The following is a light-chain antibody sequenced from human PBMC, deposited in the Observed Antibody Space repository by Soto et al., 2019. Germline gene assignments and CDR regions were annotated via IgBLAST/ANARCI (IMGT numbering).Light chain of an antibody. CDR1: QRVSSN. J-gene: IGKJ1*01. V-gene: IGKV3-15*01. Sequence: EIVMTQSPATLSVSPGERATLSCRASQRVSSNLAWYQQKPGQAPRLLIYGPSTRATGIPARFSGSGSGTEFTLTLSSLQSEAFAVYYCQQYNNWPAWTFGQGTKVEIK. CDR2: GPS. CDR3: QQYNNWPAWT.